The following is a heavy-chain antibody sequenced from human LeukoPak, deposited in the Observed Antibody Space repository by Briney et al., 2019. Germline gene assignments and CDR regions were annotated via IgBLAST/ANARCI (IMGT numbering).Heavy chain of an antibody. CDR2: ISDSAGTT. CDR1: GFTISSND. J-gene: IGHJ3*02. CDR3: AKSYYYGSGDYSLTAFDI. D-gene: IGHD3-10*01. Sequence: GGSLRLSCTASGFTISSNDMSWVRHAPGQGMEWVSGISDSAGTTYYADSVKGRFSISRDNSKNTLNLQMNSLRAADTAVYYCAKSYYYGSGDYSLTAFDIWGQGTMVTVSS. V-gene: IGHV3-23*01.